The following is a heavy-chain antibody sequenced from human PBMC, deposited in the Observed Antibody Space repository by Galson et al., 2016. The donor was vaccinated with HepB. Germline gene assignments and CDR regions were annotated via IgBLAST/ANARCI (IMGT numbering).Heavy chain of an antibody. CDR2: VSGNGGTI. J-gene: IGHJ4*02. V-gene: IGHV3-23*01. Sequence: SLRLSCAASGFTFTDHAMSWVRLVPGKGLEWVAVVSGNGGTIYYSDSVKGRFTISRDNSKSTLYLQMNSLRAEDTATYYCAKEMRWLKLGLDYWGQGTRVTVSS. CDR3: AKEMRWLKLGLDY. CDR1: GFTFTDHA. D-gene: IGHD5-24*01.